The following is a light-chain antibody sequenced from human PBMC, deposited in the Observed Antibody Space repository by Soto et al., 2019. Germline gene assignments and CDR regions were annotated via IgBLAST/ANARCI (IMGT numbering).Light chain of an antibody. Sequence: EIVLTQSPGTLSLSPGERATLSCRASQSISSNYLAWYQQTPGQAPRLLIYDASSRAAGIPDRFSGSGSGTDFTLTISRLELEDFGVYYCQQYGGSPRTLGQGTKVDIK. V-gene: IGKV3-20*01. CDR3: QQYGGSPRT. CDR2: DAS. J-gene: IGKJ1*01. CDR1: QSISSNY.